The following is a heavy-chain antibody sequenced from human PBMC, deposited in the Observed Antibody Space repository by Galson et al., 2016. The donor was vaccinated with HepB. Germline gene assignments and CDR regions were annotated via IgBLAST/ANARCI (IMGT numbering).Heavy chain of an antibody. J-gene: IGHJ5*02. D-gene: IGHD3-16*02. Sequence: SVKVSCKASGFTFSSSTVQWVRQARGQRLEWIGWIGVGSGDISYAQKFQERDTITSDTSTSTAYMELGSLRSEDTAVYYCAADYHDTYFDPWGQGTLVTVSS. CDR1: GFTFSSST. CDR2: IGVGSGDI. V-gene: IGHV1-58*01. CDR3: AADYHDTYFDP.